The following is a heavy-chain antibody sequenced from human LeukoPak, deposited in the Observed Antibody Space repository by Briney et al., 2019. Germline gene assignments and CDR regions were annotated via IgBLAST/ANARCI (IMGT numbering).Heavy chain of an antibody. J-gene: IGHJ4*02. CDR2: ISAYNGNT. Sequence: ASVKVSCKASGYTFTSYGISWVRQAPGQGLEWMGWISAYNGNTNYAQKLQGRVTMTTDTSTSTAYMELRSLRSDDTAVYYCARGGYDFWSGYGGRSHYFDYWGQGTLVTVSP. V-gene: IGHV1-18*01. CDR1: GYTFTSYG. D-gene: IGHD3-3*01. CDR3: ARGGYDFWSGYGGRSHYFDY.